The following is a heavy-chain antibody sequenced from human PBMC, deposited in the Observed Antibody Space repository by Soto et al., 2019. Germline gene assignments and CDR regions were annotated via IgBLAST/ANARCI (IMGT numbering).Heavy chain of an antibody. D-gene: IGHD3-22*01. V-gene: IGHV1-18*01. Sequence: ASVKVSCKASGYTFTSYGTSWVRQAPGQGLEWMGWISAYNGNTNYAQKLQGRVTMTTDTSTSTAYMELRSLRSDDTAVYYCARDAYYDSSGHYYYGMDVWGQGTTVTVSS. CDR2: ISAYNGNT. CDR1: GYTFTSYG. CDR3: ARDAYYDSSGHYYYGMDV. J-gene: IGHJ6*02.